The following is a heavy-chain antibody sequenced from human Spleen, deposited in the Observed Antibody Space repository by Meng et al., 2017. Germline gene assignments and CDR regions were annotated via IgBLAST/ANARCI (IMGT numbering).Heavy chain of an antibody. CDR2: MNPNSGNR. V-gene: IGHV1-8*01. CDR3: ARAKAGGYGEGFSGWFDP. J-gene: IGHJ5*02. D-gene: IGHD4-17*01. CDR1: GYTFTSYD. Sequence: QVQLWQSGAGVKKPGASVKVSCKASGYTFTSYDINWVRQASGQGLEWLGWMNPNSGNRDYAQKFQGRVTMTRNTSISTAYMELGSLTYEDTAVYYCARAKAGGYGEGFSGWFDPWGQGTLVTVSS.